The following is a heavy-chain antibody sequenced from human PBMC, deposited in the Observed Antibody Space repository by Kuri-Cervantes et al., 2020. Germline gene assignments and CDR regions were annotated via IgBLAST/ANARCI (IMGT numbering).Heavy chain of an antibody. CDR3: ARGADDSTGYRPDYFDC. CDR1: GFTFSSYA. Sequence: GESLKISCAASGFTFSSYAMSWVRQAPGKGLEWVSSTSSSSSYKYYADSLKGRFTISRDNARNSLYLQMNSLRAEDTAVYYCARGADDSTGYRPDYFDCWGQGTLVTVSS. D-gene: IGHD3-22*01. V-gene: IGHV3-21*03. CDR2: TSSSSSYK. J-gene: IGHJ4*02.